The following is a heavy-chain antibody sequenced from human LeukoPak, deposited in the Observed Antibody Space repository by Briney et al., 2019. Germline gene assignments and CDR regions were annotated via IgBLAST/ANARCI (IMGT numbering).Heavy chain of an antibody. CDR1: GFTFDTYA. Sequence: GGSLRLSCAASGFTFDTYAMNWVRQAPGKGLEWVAVISGGGGTTNYADSVKGRFTISRDNSKNTLYLQMNSLRAEDTAVYYCAKVAGYCTGGSCYGALDYWGQGTLVTVSS. D-gene: IGHD2-15*01. CDR2: ISGGGGTT. CDR3: AKVAGYCTGGSCYGALDY. J-gene: IGHJ4*02. V-gene: IGHV3-23*01.